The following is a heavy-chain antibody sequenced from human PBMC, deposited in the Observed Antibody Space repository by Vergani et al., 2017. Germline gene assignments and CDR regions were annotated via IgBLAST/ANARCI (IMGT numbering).Heavy chain of an antibody. D-gene: IGHD2-15*01. CDR1: GGSFSGYY. V-gene: IGHV4-34*01. Sequence: QVQLQQWGAGLLKPSETLSLTCAVYGGSFSGYYWSWIRQPPGKGLEWIGEINHSGSTNYNPSLKSRVTISVDTSKNQFSLKLSSVTAADTAVYYCARSHCSGGSRYSHLPDYWGQGTLVTVSS. CDR3: ARSHCSGGSRYSHLPDY. J-gene: IGHJ4*02. CDR2: INHSGST.